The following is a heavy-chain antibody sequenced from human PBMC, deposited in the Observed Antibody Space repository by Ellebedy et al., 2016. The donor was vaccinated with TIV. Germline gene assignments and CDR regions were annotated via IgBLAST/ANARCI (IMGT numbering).Heavy chain of an antibody. CDR3: ARATDTVTPDY. CDR2: ISSSSSYT. CDR1: GFTFSDYY. J-gene: IGHJ4*02. V-gene: IGHV3-11*05. D-gene: IGHD4-17*01. Sequence: GESLKISXAASGFTFSDYYMSWIRQAPGKGLEWVSYISSSSSYTNYADSVKGRFTISRDNAKNSLYLQMNSLRAEDTAVYYCARATDTVTPDYWGQGTLVTVSS.